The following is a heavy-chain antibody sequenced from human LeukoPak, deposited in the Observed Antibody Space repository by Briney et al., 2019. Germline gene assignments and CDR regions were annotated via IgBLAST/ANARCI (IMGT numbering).Heavy chain of an antibody. D-gene: IGHD1-26*01. CDR2: IRYDGSNK. Sequence: PGGSLRLSCAASGFTFSSYGMHWVRQAPGKGLEGVAFIRYDGSNKYYADSVKGRFTISRDNSKNTLYLQMNSLRAEDTAVYYCAKSGSYLLFFDYWGQGNLVTVSS. CDR1: GFTFSSYG. J-gene: IGHJ4*02. CDR3: AKSGSYLLFFDY. V-gene: IGHV3-30*02.